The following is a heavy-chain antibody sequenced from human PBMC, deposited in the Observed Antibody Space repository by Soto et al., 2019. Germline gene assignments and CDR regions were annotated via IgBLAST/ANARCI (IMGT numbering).Heavy chain of an antibody. D-gene: IGHD3-10*01. V-gene: IGHV4-31*03. CDR1: GGSSSSGGYY. CDR3: ARGSITMVRGVMGWFDP. Sequence: QVQLQESGPGLVKPSQTLSLTCTVSGGSSSSGGYYWSWIRQHPGKGLEWIGYIYYSGSTYYNPSLKCRVTISVDTSKNQFSLKLSSVTAADTAVYYCARGSITMVRGVMGWFDPWGQGTLVTVSS. CDR2: IYYSGST. J-gene: IGHJ5*02.